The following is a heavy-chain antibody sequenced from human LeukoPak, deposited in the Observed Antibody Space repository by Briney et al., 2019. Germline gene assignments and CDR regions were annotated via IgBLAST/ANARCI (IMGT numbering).Heavy chain of an antibody. V-gene: IGHV3-30*18. CDR3: AKDGSGYSSSWYWNYFDY. J-gene: IGHJ4*02. Sequence: GGSLRLSCAASGFTFSSYGMHWVRQAPGKGLEWVAVISYGGSNKYYADSVKGRFTISRDNSKNTLYLQMNSLRAEDTAVYYCAKDGSGYSSSWYWNYFDYWGQGTLVTVSS. CDR1: GFTFSSYG. D-gene: IGHD6-13*01. CDR2: ISYGGSNK.